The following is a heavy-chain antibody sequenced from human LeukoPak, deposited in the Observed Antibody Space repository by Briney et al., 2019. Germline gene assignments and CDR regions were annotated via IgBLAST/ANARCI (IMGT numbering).Heavy chain of an antibody. V-gene: IGHV3-11*04. Sequence: GGSLRLSCTVSGFTFSDYYMSWIRQPPGKGLEWVSYISSSGSTIYYADSVKGRFTISRDNAKNSLYLQMNSLRAEDTAVYYCARSSRELRGYAPWEVMPPFDYWGQGTLVTVSS. D-gene: IGHD4-23*01. J-gene: IGHJ4*02. CDR2: ISSSGSTI. CDR3: ARSSRELRGYAPWEVMPPFDY. CDR1: GFTFSDYY.